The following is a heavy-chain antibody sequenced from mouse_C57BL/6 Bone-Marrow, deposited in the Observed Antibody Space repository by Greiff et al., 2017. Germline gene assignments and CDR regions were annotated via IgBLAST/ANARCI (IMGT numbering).Heavy chain of an antibody. CDR1: GYTFTSYG. D-gene: IGHD1-1*01. V-gene: IGHV1-81*01. CDR3: ARKYYYGSSYDY. J-gene: IGHJ2*01. CDR2: IYPRSGNT. Sequence: QVQLKQSGAELARPGASVKLSCKASGYTFTSYGISWVKQRTGQGLEWIGEIYPRSGNTYYNEKFKGKATLTADKSSSTAYMELRSLTSEDSAVYFCARKYYYGSSYDYWGQGTTLTVSS.